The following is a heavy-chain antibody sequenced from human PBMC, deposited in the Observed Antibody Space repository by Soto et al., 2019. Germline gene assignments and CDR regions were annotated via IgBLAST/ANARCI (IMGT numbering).Heavy chain of an antibody. CDR2: IYYSGST. V-gene: IGHV4-59*01. J-gene: IGHJ4*02. CDR3: ARNRGNYFDY. Sequence: PSEPLSLTCTVSGGSFSSYYWSWIRQPPGKGLEWIGYIYYSGSTNYNPSLKSRVTMSVHTSQNQFSLKLSSVTAADTAVYYCARNRGNYFDYWGQGTLVTVSS. CDR1: GGSFSSYY.